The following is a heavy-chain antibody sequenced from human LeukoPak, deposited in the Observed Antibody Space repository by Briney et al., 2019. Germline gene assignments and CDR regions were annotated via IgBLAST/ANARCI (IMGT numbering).Heavy chain of an antibody. J-gene: IGHJ3*02. Sequence: SETLSLTCAVYGGSFSGYYWSWIRQPPGKGLEWIGYIYYSGSTNYNPSLKSRVTISVDTSKNQFSLKLSSVTAADTAVYYCATNYYDSSGSAFDIWGQGTMVTVSS. CDR1: GGSFSGYY. CDR2: IYYSGST. D-gene: IGHD3-22*01. CDR3: ATNYYDSSGSAFDI. V-gene: IGHV4-59*01.